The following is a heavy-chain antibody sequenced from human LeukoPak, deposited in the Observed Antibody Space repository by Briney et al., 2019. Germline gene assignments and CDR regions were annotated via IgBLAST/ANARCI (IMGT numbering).Heavy chain of an antibody. CDR3: ARGTVVGSHFDY. CDR2: ISGSGGST. V-gene: IGHV3-23*01. CDR1: GFTFRNYA. D-gene: IGHD2-15*01. Sequence: PGGSLRLSCAASGFTFRNYAMNWVRQAPGKGLEWVSGISGSGGSTNYADSVKGRLTISRDNSKNTLYLQMNSLRAEDTAVYYCARGTVVGSHFDYWGQGTLVTVSS. J-gene: IGHJ4*02.